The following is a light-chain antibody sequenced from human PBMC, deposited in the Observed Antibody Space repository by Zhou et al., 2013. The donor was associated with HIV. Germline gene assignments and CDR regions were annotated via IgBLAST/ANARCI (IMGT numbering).Light chain of an antibody. CDR3: QQYGSPFT. Sequence: IVLTQSPGTLSLSPGERATLSCRASQSISSSYLAWYQQKPGQAPRLLIYGASSRATGIPDRFSGSGSGTDFTLTISRLEPEDFAVYYCQQYGSPFTFGGGTKVEIK. CDR1: QSISSSY. CDR2: GAS. J-gene: IGKJ4*01. V-gene: IGKV3-20*01.